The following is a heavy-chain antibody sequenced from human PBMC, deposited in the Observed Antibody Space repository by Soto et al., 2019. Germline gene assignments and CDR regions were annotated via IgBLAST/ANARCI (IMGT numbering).Heavy chain of an antibody. CDR2: LKSDNGGT. Sequence: QVQLVQSGAEVKPPGASVEVSCKASGYTFTGHYMHWVRQVSGKRLEYLGWLKSDNGGTYYTPRIRGRVTFTRDTSTRTAYMELSGLQSDDTAVYFCARDLCPLGSGSPCPLYGLDIRGQGTKVVVSS. J-gene: IGHJ6*02. V-gene: IGHV1-2*02. CDR1: GYTFTGHY. D-gene: IGHD3-10*01. CDR3: ARDLCPLGSGSPCPLYGLDI.